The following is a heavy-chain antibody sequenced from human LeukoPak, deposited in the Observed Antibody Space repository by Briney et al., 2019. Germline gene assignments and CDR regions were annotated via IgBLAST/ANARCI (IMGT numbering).Heavy chain of an antibody. D-gene: IGHD3-22*01. CDR1: GFTVSSNY. CDR3: ARYDSSGRAIDY. Sequence: GGSLRLSCAASGFTVSSNYMTWVRQAPGKGLEWVASVNQGGSETYYVDSMKGRFTISRDNAENSLYLQMNSLRAEDTAVYYCARYDSSGRAIDYWGQGTLVTVSS. J-gene: IGHJ4*02. V-gene: IGHV3-7*01. CDR2: VNQGGSET.